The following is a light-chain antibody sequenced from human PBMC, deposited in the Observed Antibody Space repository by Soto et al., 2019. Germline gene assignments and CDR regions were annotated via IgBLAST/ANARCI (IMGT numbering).Light chain of an antibody. Sequence: QSVLTQPASVSGSPGQSITISCAGTSSDVGGYKYVSWYQHNPGKAPKLIIYEVNSLPSGVSNRFSGSKSCNTASLTISGLQAEDEADYYCSSYTSTSTLYVFGSGTKVTVL. V-gene: IGLV2-14*01. CDR3: SSYTSTSTLYV. J-gene: IGLJ1*01. CDR2: EVN. CDR1: SSDVGGYKY.